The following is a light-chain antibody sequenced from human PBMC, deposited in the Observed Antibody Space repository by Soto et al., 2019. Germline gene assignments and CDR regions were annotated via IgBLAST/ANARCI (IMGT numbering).Light chain of an antibody. J-gene: IGLJ3*02. Sequence: QSALTQPASVSGSPEQSITISCTGTSGDIGGYDSVSWYQHHPGKAPKLMIYEVSNRPSGVSHRFSGSKSGNSASLSISGLQPEDEASYFCGSYTSATTWVFGGGTKLTVL. V-gene: IGLV2-14*01. CDR1: SGDIGGYDS. CDR2: EVS. CDR3: GSYTSATTWV.